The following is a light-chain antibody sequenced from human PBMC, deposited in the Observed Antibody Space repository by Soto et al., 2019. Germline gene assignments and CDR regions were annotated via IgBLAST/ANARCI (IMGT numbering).Light chain of an antibody. CDR2: ATS. J-gene: IGKJ4*01. CDR1: QGIYSR. CDR3: QQTDDFPLT. V-gene: IGKV1D-12*01. Sequence: DIQMTQSPSSVSASVGDKVTITCRASQGIYSRLAWYQQKPGKAPELLIYATSTLQNGVPSRFSGSGFGTDFTLSISSLQPEDSASYFCQQTDDFPLTFGGGTKVDI.